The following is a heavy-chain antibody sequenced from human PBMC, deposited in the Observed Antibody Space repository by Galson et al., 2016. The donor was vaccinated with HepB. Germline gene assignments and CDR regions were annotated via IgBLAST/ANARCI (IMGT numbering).Heavy chain of an antibody. J-gene: IGHJ4*02. V-gene: IGHV1-69*13. CDR3: ARVTHSAAATSLFDY. CDR1: GGTFSSYG. Sequence: SVKVSCKASGGTFSSYGFGWVRQAPGQGLEWMGGIIPFFGTANYAQRFQDSVTITADDSTSTAYMELSSLRSEDTAVYYCARVTHSAAATSLFDYWGQGTLVTVSS. CDR2: IIPFFGTA. D-gene: IGHD6-13*01.